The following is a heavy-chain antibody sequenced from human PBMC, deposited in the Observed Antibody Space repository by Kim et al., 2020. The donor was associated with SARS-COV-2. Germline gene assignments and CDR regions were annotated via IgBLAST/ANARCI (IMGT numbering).Heavy chain of an antibody. J-gene: IGHJ6*02. CDR1: GGSMNNYN. CDR2: IYYSGTT. Sequence: SETLSLTCTVSGGSMNNYNWGWIRQPPGKGLEWIGNIYYSGTTNYNPSLKSRVTISIDTSKNQFSLRLSSVTAADTAVYYGARWGVATSRMDVWGQGTT. CDR3: ARWGVATSRMDV. V-gene: IGHV4-59*08. D-gene: IGHD5-12*01.